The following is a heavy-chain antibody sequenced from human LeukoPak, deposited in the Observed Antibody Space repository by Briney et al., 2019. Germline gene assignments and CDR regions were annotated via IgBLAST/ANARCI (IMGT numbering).Heavy chain of an antibody. V-gene: IGHV1-2*02. CDR3: ARPTHRLTVTTAIDY. D-gene: IGHD4-17*01. CDR2: INPKNGAT. J-gene: IGHJ4*02. Sequence: ASVKVSCKPSGYTFTGFYIHWVRQAPEQGLQWMGWINPKNGATKYSQNFRGRVTMTRDTSIDTAYMELSSLTSDDTAIYYCARPTHRLTVTTAIDYWGQGTLVTVSS. CDR1: GYTFTGFY.